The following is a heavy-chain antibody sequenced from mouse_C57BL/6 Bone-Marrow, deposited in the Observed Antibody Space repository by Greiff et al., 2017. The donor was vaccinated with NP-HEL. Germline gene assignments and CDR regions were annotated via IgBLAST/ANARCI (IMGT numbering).Heavy chain of an antibody. CDR3: AIDMGYYGSSLYWYFDV. D-gene: IGHD1-1*01. Sequence: EVQLVESGPGLVKPSQSLSLTCSVTGYSITSGYYWNWIRQFPGNKLEWMGYISYDGSNNYNPSLKNRISITRATSKNQFFLKLNSVTTEDTATYYCAIDMGYYGSSLYWYFDVWGTGTTVTVSS. J-gene: IGHJ1*03. CDR2: ISYDGSN. CDR1: GYSITSGYY. V-gene: IGHV3-6*01.